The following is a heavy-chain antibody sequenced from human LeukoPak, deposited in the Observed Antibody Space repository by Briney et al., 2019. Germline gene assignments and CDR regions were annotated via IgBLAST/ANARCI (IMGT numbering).Heavy chain of an antibody. CDR1: GFTFSSYG. D-gene: IGHD4-17*01. Sequence: GGSLRLSCAASGFTFSSYGMHWVRQAPGKGLEWVAVISYDGSNKYYADSVKGRFTISRDNPKNTLYLQMNSLRAEDTAVYYCAKDSSSGDYVIDYWGQGTLVTVSS. V-gene: IGHV3-30*18. CDR2: ISYDGSNK. J-gene: IGHJ4*02. CDR3: AKDSSSGDYVIDY.